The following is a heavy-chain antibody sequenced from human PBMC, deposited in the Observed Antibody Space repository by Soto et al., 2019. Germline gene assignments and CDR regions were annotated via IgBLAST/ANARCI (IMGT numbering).Heavy chain of an antibody. CDR2: ISFDGTKK. V-gene: IGHV3-30-3*01. D-gene: IGHD4-17*01. CDR3: AREDDYGYRYINYGLDA. Sequence: GGALRLCCAASGFTFNIYALHWVRQAPGKGLEWVAVISFDGTKKYYSDSVKGRFTISRDNLKNTLYLQMNNLRVEDAALYFCAREDDYGYRYINYGLDAWGQGTTVTVSS. CDR1: GFTFNIYA. J-gene: IGHJ6*02.